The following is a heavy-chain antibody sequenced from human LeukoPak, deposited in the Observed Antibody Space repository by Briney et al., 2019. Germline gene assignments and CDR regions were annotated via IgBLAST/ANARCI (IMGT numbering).Heavy chain of an antibody. CDR2: IYYSGST. CDR3: ARVGGGSYSYFDY. CDR1: GGSISSYY. Sequence: SETLFLTCTVSGGSISSYYWSWIRQPPGKGLEWIGYIYYSGSTNYNPSLKSRVTISVDTSKNQFSLKLSSVTAADTAVYYCARVGGGSYSYFDYWGQGTLVTVSS. D-gene: IGHD1-26*01. J-gene: IGHJ4*02. V-gene: IGHV4-59*01.